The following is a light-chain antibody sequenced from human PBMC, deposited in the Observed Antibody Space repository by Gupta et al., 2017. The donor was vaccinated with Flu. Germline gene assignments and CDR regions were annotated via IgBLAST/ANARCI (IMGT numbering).Light chain of an antibody. J-gene: IGKJ2*03. CDR1: QSITSW. CDR3: QPANSFPPR. V-gene: IGKV1-12*01. CDR2: GSS. Sequence: DIQMTQSPSSVSASVGDRVTITCRASQSITSWLAWYQQKPGKAPNLLIFGSSSLQGGVPSRFSGSGSGTDFTLTISSLQPEDFATYYCQPANSFPPRFGQGTKLEIK.